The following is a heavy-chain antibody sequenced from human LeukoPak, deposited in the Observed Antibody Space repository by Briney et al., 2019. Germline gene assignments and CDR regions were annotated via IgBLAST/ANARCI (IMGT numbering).Heavy chain of an antibody. D-gene: IGHD5-24*01. J-gene: IGHJ4*02. CDR3: ARVRDGSQDY. CDR1: GFTFSSYE. Sequence: GGSLRLSCAASGFTFSSYEMNWVRQAPGKGLEWVSYISSGGSTIYYADSVKGRFTISRGNAKNSLYLQMNSLRAEDTAVYYCARVRDGSQDYWGQGTLVTVSS. CDR2: ISSGGSTI. V-gene: IGHV3-48*03.